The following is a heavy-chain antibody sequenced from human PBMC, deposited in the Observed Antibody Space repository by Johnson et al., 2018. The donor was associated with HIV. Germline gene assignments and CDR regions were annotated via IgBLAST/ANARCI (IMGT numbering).Heavy chain of an antibody. CDR3: TTDYTAAASLRAFDI. V-gene: IGHV3-23*01. J-gene: IGHJ3*02. CDR1: GFTFSTYA. Sequence: VQLLESGGGLVQPGGSLGLSCAASGFTFSTYAMTWVRQAPGKGLEWVSVISGRGDNTYYADSVKGLFTISRDNSKTQLYLQINSLRAGDTAVYYCTTDYTAAASLRAFDIWGQGTMVTVSS. D-gene: IGHD6-13*01. CDR2: ISGRGDNT.